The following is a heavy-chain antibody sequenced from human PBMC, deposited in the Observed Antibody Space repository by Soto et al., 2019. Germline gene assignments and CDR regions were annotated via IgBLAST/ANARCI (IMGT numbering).Heavy chain of an antibody. V-gene: IGHV4-34*01. CDR2: INHSGST. D-gene: IGHD3-3*01. CDR1: GGSFSGYY. J-gene: IGHJ6*02. Sequence: QVQLQQWGAGLLKPSETLSLTCAVYGGSFSGYYWSWIRQPPGKGLEWIGEINHSGSTNYNPSLKSRVTISVDTSKNQFSLKLSSVTAADTAVYYCARWGLRFFRYCYYGMDVWSQGTTVTVSS. CDR3: ARWGLRFFRYCYYGMDV.